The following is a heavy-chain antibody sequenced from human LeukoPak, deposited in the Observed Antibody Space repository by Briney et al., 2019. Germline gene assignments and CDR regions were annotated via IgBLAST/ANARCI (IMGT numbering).Heavy chain of an antibody. CDR2: ISYDGSNK. Sequence: GGSLRLSCAASGFTFSSYAMHWVRQAPGKGLEWVAVISYDGSNKYYADSVKGRFTISRDNSKNTLYLQMNRLRAEDTAVYYCARESDSYDSSGYGDAFDIWGQGTMVTVSS. CDR1: GFTFSSYA. D-gene: IGHD3-22*01. V-gene: IGHV3-30*04. CDR3: ARESDSYDSSGYGDAFDI. J-gene: IGHJ3*02.